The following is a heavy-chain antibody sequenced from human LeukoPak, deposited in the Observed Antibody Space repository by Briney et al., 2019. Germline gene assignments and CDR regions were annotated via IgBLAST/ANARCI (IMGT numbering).Heavy chain of an antibody. CDR2: IVVGSGNT. CDR3: AAYTYYDFWSGYSGGAFDI. D-gene: IGHD3-3*01. V-gene: IGHV1-58*01. J-gene: IGHJ3*02. CDR1: GFTFTSSA. Sequence: GASVKVSCKASGFTFTSSAVQWVRQARGQRLEWIGWIVVGSGNTNYAQKFQERVTITRDMSTSTAYMELSSLRSEDTAVYYCAAYTYYDFWSGYSGGAFDIWGQGTMVTVSS.